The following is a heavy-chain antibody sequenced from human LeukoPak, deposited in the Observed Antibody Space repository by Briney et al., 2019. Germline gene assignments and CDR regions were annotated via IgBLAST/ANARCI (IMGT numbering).Heavy chain of an antibody. J-gene: IGHJ4*02. CDR1: GFTFSSYA. CDR2: ISGSGGST. CDR3: AKSAKGTTVTTSDY. V-gene: IGHV3-23*01. D-gene: IGHD4-17*01. Sequence: GGSLRLSCAASGFTFSSYAMSWVRQAPGKGLEWVSAISGSGGSTYYADSVTGRFTISRDNSKNTLYLQMNSLRAEDTAVYYCAKSAKGTTVTTSDYWGQGTLVTVSS.